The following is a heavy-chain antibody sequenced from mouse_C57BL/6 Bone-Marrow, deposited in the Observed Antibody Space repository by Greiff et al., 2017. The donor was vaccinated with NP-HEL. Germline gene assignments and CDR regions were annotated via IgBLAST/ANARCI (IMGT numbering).Heavy chain of an antibody. J-gene: IGHJ2*01. CDR1: GYSITSGYY. CDR3: ASRTTVVAGDY. CDR2: ISYDGSN. V-gene: IGHV3-6*01. Sequence: ESGPGLVKPSQSLSLTCSVTGYSITSGYYWNWIRQFPGNKLEWMGYISYDGSNNYNPSLKNRISITRDTSKNQFFLKLNSVTTEDTATYYCASRTTVVAGDYWGQGTTLTVSS. D-gene: IGHD1-1*01.